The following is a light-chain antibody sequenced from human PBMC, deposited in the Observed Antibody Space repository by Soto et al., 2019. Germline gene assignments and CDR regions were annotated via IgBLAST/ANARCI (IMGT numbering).Light chain of an antibody. Sequence: VIWVTQSPSLLSASTGDRVTIXXRLSQDISYYLAWYQQKPGKAPELXIYGASTLQSGVPSRFSGSGSGTEFTLTISRLQSEDFATYCCPQYSSFPRTFGQGTKVDIK. CDR1: QDISYY. CDR2: GAS. CDR3: PQYSSFPRT. V-gene: IGKV1D-8*01. J-gene: IGKJ1*01.